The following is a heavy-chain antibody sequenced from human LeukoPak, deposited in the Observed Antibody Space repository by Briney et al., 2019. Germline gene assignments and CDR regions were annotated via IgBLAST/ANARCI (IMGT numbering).Heavy chain of an antibody. CDR1: GFTFSTYW. CDR3: AKDSGSYGGNYFDY. D-gene: IGHD1-26*01. Sequence: GGSLRLSCAASGFTFSTYWMHWVRQAPGKGLVWVSRINSDGSTMTYADYVKGRFTISRDNAKNSLYLQMNSLRAEDTALYYCAKDSGSYGGNYFDYWGQGTLVTVSS. V-gene: IGHV3-74*01. CDR2: INSDGSTM. J-gene: IGHJ4*02.